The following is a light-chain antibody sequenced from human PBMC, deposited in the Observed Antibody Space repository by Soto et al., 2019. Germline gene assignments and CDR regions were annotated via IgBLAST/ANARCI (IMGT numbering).Light chain of an antibody. CDR2: ETS. CDR3: QQYGTSPRT. CDR1: QSFSSSY. J-gene: IGKJ1*01. V-gene: IGKV3-20*01. Sequence: EIVLTQSPGTLSLSPVERATLSCMASQSFSSSYLAWYQQKPGQAPRLLIYETSSRATGIPDRFSGSGSQTDFTLTISRLEPEDFAVYYCQQYGTSPRTFGQGTKVDIK.